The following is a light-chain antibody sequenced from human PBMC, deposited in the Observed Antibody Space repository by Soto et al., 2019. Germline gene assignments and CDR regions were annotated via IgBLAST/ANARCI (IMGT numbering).Light chain of an antibody. J-gene: IGKJ1*01. V-gene: IGKV3-15*01. CDR3: QQYDAWPET. CDR2: DAS. Sequence: EKVMTQSPATLSVSPGERATLSCRASQSVSSNLAWYQQKPGQAPRLLIYDASTRATGIPARFSGSGSGTEFTLTISSLQSEDLAVYYCQQYDAWPETFGQGTKV. CDR1: QSVSSN.